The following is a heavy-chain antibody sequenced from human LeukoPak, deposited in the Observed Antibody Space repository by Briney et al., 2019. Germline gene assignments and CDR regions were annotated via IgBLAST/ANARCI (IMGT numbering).Heavy chain of an antibody. CDR3: ARHSRGTYYFDY. CDR1: GGSISSYY. V-gene: IGHV4-59*08. Sequence: SETLSLTCTVPGGSISSYYWSWIRKPPGKGLEWFGYIYFSGSTNYNPSLKSRVTISVDTSKNQFSLKQSSVTAADTAVYYCARHSRGTYYFDYWGQGTLVTVSS. J-gene: IGHJ4*02. CDR2: IYFSGST. D-gene: IGHD1-7*01.